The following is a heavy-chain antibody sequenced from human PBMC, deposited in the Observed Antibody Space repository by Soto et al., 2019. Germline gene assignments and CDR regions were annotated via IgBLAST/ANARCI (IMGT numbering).Heavy chain of an antibody. V-gene: IGHV4-34*01. Sequence: SETLSLTCGVYGGSFSCYQWNWIRQSPGQGLEWIGEINHSGTTKYNPSLESRINLSVDTSKKQFSLKMFSVTAADTAIYYCARGWRFDPWGQGTQVTVSS. CDR2: INHSGTT. CDR1: GGSFSCYQ. J-gene: IGHJ5*02. D-gene: IGHD1-1*01. CDR3: ARGWRFDP.